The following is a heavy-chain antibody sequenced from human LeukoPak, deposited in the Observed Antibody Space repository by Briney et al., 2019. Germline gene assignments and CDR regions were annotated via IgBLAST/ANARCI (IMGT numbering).Heavy chain of an antibody. V-gene: IGHV3-30*18. J-gene: IGHJ4*02. CDR1: GFTFSSYG. CDR3: AKKKQIFGFWSGYYSFDY. CDR2: ISYDGSNK. Sequence: GGSLRLSCAASGFTFSSYGMHWVRQAPGKGLEWVAVISYDGSNKYYADSVKGRFTISRDNSKNTLYLQMNSLRAEDTAVYYCAKKKQIFGFWSGYYSFDYWGQGTLVTVSS. D-gene: IGHD3-3*01.